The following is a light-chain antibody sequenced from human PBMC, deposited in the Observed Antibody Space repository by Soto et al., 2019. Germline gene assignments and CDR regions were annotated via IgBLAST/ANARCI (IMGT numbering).Light chain of an antibody. V-gene: IGKV1-33*01. CDR2: EAS. J-gene: IGKJ2*01. CDR3: QHYDNLVLYT. CDR1: QDISNY. Sequence: IQMTQSPSSLSASVGDRVTITCQASQDISNYLNWYQQTPGKAPKLLIYEASELQTGVPSRFSGGGSGTNFTLTISSLQSEDFASYYCQHYDNLVLYTFGQGTKLEIK.